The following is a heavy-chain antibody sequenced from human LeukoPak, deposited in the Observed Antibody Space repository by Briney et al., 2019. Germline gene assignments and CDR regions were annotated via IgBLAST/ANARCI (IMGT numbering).Heavy chain of an antibody. CDR1: GYTFTGYY. CDR3: ARYRYCSGGSCHSDDAFDI. Sequence: ASVKVSCKASGYTFTGYYMHWVRQAPGQGLEWMGWINPNSGGTNYAQKFQGRVTMTRDTSISTAYMELSRLRSDDTAVYYCARYRYCSGGSCHSDDAFDIWGQGTMVTVSS. J-gene: IGHJ3*02. CDR2: INPNSGGT. D-gene: IGHD2-15*01. V-gene: IGHV1-2*02.